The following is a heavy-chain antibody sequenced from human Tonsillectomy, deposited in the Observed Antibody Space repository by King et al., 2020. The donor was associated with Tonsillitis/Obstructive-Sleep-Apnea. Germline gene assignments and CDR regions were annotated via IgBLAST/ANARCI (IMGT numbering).Heavy chain of an antibody. CDR3: VKGITIFGVVIISYYYYYMDV. J-gene: IGHJ6*03. D-gene: IGHD3-3*01. Sequence: QLQESGPGLVKPSETLSLTCTVSGGSISSSRYYWGWIVQPPGKWREWIGSTYYSVCTYYNPSLNSGVTISVDTSKNQVSLKLSSVTAADTAVYYCVKGITIFGVVIISYYYYYMDVWGKGTTVTVSS. CDR1: GGSISSSRYY. CDR2: TYYSVCT. V-gene: IGHV4-39*01.